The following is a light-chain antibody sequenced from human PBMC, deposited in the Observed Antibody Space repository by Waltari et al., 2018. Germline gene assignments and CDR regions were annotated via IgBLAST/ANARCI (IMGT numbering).Light chain of an antibody. CDR2: WAS. J-gene: IGKJ4*01. CDR3: QQYYNSPLT. CDR1: QSVLYSSNNKNY. Sequence: DIVMTQSPDSLAVSLGERATINCKSRQSVLYSSNNKNYLAWYQQKPGQPPNLIIYWASTRESGVPDRFSGSESWTDFTLTIRSLQAEDVAVYYCQQYYNSPLTFGGGTKVEIK. V-gene: IGKV4-1*01.